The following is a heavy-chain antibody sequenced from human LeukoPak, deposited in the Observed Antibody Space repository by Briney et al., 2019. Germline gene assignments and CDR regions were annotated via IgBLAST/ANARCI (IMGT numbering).Heavy chain of an antibody. V-gene: IGHV4-59*01. Sequence: SETLSLTCTVSGGSISSYYWSWIRQPPGKGLEWIGYIYYSGSTNYNPSLKSRVTISVDTSKNQFSLKLSSVTAADTAVYYCARGPQGRDYYYYMDVWGKGTTVTVSS. CDR2: IYYSGST. CDR1: GGSISSYY. CDR3: ARGPQGRDYYYYMDV. J-gene: IGHJ6*03.